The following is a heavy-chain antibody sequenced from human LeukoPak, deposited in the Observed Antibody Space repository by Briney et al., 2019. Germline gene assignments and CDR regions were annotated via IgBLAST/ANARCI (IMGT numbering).Heavy chain of an antibody. J-gene: IGHJ4*02. CDR3: AREVTPYY. D-gene: IGHD4-23*01. V-gene: IGHV3-7*01. Sequence: PSGTLSLTCAVSGGSISSSNWWSWVRQPPGKGLEWVANIKQDGSEKYYVDSVKGRFTISRDNAKNSLFLQMNSLRAEDTAVYYCAREVTPYYWGQGTLVTVSS. CDR1: GGSISSSNW. CDR2: IKQDGSEK.